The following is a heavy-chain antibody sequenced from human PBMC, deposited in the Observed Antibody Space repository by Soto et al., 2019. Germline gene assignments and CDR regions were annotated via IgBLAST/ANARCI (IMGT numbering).Heavy chain of an antibody. J-gene: IGHJ4*02. D-gene: IGHD6-19*01. V-gene: IGHV3-11*05. Sequence: QVQLVESGGGLVKPGGSLRLSCAASGFTFSDYYMTWLRQAPGKGLEWLSYISSRSTYTNYAESVQGRFTISRDHAKNSLYLQMNSLRAEDTAVYYCARGNYGWYLGDFDYWGQGTLVSVSS. CDR2: ISSRSTYT. CDR3: ARGNYGWYLGDFDY. CDR1: GFTFSDYY.